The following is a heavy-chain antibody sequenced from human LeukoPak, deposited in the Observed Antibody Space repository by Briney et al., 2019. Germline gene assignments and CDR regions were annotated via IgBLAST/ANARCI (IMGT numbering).Heavy chain of an antibody. CDR1: GFSLSTSGVG. Sequence: SGPTLVKPTQTLTLTCTFSGFSLSTSGVGAGWIRQPPGKALEWLALIYWDDDKRYSPSLKSRLTITKDTSKNQVVLTMTNMDPVDTATYYCAHRRGVLWFGEIFDYWGQGTLVTVSS. CDR2: IYWDDDK. CDR3: AHRRGVLWFGEIFDY. D-gene: IGHD3-10*01. J-gene: IGHJ4*02. V-gene: IGHV2-5*02.